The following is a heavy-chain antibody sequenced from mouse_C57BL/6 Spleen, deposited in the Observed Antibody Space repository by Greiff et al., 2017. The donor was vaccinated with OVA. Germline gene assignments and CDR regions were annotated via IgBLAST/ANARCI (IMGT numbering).Heavy chain of an antibody. J-gene: IGHJ4*01. CDR1: GYAFSSYW. D-gene: IGHD2-5*01. Sequence: LEESGAELVKPGASVKISCKASGYAFSSYWMNWVKQRPGKGLEWIGQIYPGGGDTNYNGKFKGKATLTADKSSSTAYMQLSSLTSEDSAVYFCARSNYSNYDYYAMDYWGQGTSVTVSS. CDR2: IYPGGGDT. CDR3: ARSNYSNYDYYAMDY. V-gene: IGHV1-80*01.